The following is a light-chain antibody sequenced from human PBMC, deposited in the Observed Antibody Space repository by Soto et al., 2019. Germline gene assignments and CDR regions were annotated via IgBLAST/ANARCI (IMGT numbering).Light chain of an antibody. CDR1: QSVSSSY. Sequence: SLGTVSLKKGERATLSCRASQSVSSSYLAWHQQKPGQAPRLLIYGASSRATGIPDRFSGSGSGTDFTLTISRLEPEDSAVYYCQQYRSSPPCTFRQAAKV. CDR3: QQYRSSPPCT. J-gene: IGKJ1*01. V-gene: IGKV3-20*01. CDR2: GAS.